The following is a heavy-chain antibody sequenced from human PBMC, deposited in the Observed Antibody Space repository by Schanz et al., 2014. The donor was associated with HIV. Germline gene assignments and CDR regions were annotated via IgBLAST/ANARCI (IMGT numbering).Heavy chain of an antibody. D-gene: IGHD3-22*01. CDR3: ARVRDTSYYDSSGYYLDY. Sequence: QVQLVESGGGVVQPGRSLRLSCAVSGFTFSSSGMHWVRQAPGKGLEWVAAMWYDESHKGYADSVKGRFTISRDNSKNTLYLQMNSLRAEDTAVYYCARVRDTSYYDSSGYYLDYWGQGTLVTVSS. CDR2: MWYDESHK. V-gene: IGHV3-33*01. J-gene: IGHJ4*02. CDR1: GFTFSSSG.